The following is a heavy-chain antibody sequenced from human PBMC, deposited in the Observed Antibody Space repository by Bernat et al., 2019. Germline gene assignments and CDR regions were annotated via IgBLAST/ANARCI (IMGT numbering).Heavy chain of an antibody. CDR3: ADRSVRGVMGPFDY. CDR1: GFTVSSNY. D-gene: IGHD3-10*02. V-gene: IGHV3-66*01. J-gene: IGHJ4*02. CDR2: IYSGGST. Sequence: EVQLVESGGGLVQPGGSLRLYCAASGFTVSSNYMSWVRQAPGKGLEWVSVIYSGGSTYYADSVKGRFTISRDNSKNTLYLQINRLRAEDTAVYYCADRSVRGVMGPFDYWGQGTLVTVSS.